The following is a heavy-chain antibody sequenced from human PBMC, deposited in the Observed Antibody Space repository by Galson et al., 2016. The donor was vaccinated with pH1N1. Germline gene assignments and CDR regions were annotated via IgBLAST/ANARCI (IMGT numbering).Heavy chain of an antibody. V-gene: IGHV4-34*01. CDR2: INHSGSA. J-gene: IGHJ4*02. CDR1: GESFNNFY. CDR3: VRVFLERLYGHISGVFDY. Sequence: ETLSLTCAVYGESFNNFYWSWIRQPPGKGLEWIGEINHSGSATYNASLKSRVTISIDTSKNQFSLNLNSVTAADTAVYYCVRVFLERLYGHISGVFDYWGQGTLVTVSS. D-gene: IGHD1-1*01.